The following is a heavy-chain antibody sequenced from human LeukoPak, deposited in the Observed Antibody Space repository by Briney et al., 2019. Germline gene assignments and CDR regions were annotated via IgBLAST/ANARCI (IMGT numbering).Heavy chain of an antibody. CDR3: ARLGYCSSTSCPLYYYYYYMDV. CDR1: GYTFTSYG. J-gene: IGHJ6*03. D-gene: IGHD2-2*01. Sequence: ASVKVSCKASGYTFTSYGISWVRQAPGQGLEWMGWISAYNGNTNYAQKFQGRVTITADESTSTAYMELSSLRSEDTAVYYCARLGYCSSTSCPLYYYYYYMDVWGKGTTVTVSS. V-gene: IGHV1-18*04. CDR2: ISAYNGNT.